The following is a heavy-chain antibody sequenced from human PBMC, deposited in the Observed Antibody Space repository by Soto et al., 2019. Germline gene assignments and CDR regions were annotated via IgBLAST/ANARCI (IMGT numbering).Heavy chain of an antibody. CDR3: ARAAVAFDAFDL. CDR1: GDSVSTNSAT. Sequence: QIQLQQSGPGLVKPSQTLSLTCVISGDSVSTNSATWNWIRQSPSRGLEWLGRTYLRSKWYNGYAVSVKSRIGIRPDTSNNLFSLQLSSVTPEDTAVYFCARAAVAFDAFDLWGQGTVVTVSS. V-gene: IGHV6-1*01. J-gene: IGHJ3*01. CDR2: TYLRSKWYN. D-gene: IGHD2-15*01.